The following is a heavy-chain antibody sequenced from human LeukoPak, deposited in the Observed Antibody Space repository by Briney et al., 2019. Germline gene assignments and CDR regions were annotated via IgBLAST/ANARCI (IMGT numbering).Heavy chain of an antibody. CDR2: IWYDGSNK. V-gene: IGHV3-33*01. J-gene: IGHJ5*02. CDR3: ARDGTETAGPFDP. CDR1: GITFSSFG. Sequence: GGSLGLSCAASGITFSSFGMHWVRQAPGKGLEWVAFIWYDGSNKFYADSVKGRFTISRDNSKNTLYLQMNSLRVEDTAVYYCARDGTETAGPFDPWGQGTLVTVSS. D-gene: IGHD1/OR15-1a*01.